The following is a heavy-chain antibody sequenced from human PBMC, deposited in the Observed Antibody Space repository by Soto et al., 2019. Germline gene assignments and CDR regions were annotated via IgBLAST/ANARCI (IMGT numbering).Heavy chain of an antibody. CDR3: ASLFYCSGGSRYDGVAFDI. D-gene: IGHD2-15*01. CDR1: GGSISSHY. CDR2: IYYSGST. J-gene: IGHJ3*02. Sequence: SETLCLPCSVAGGSISSHYWSWIRQPPGKGLEWIGYIYYSGSTNYNPSLKSRVTISVDTSKNQFSLKLSSVTAADTAVYYCASLFYCSGGSRYDGVAFDIWGQGTMVTVSS. V-gene: IGHV4-59*08.